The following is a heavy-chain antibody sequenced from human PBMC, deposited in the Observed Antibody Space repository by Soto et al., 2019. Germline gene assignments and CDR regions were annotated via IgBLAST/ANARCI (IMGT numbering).Heavy chain of an antibody. J-gene: IGHJ3*02. Sequence: QVLLVQSGAEVKKPGSSVKVSCKASGGTFSRYSIIWVRQAPGQGLEWVGGIIPVFNTGDYAQKFQGRVTISADESTSPAYMELSSLQSEDTAVYYCARRGMVRGPYADTRDAFDIWGQGTMVTVSS. V-gene: IGHV1-69*12. CDR2: IIPVFNTG. CDR1: GGTFSRYS. CDR3: ARRGMVRGPYADTRDAFDI. D-gene: IGHD3-10*01.